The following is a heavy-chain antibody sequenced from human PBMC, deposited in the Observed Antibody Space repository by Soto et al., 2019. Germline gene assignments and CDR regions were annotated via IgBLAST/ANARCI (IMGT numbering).Heavy chain of an antibody. V-gene: IGHV4-59*01. CDR2: IYYSEST. CDR3: ARVWGGAFDF. J-gene: IGHJ3*01. CDR1: GGSISSYY. D-gene: IGHD3-10*01. Sequence: SETLSLTCTVSGGSISSYYWSWIRQPPGKGLEWIGYIYYSESTNYNPSLKSRVTISVDTSKNQFSLKLSSVTAADTAVYYCARVWGGAFDFWGQGTMVTVSS.